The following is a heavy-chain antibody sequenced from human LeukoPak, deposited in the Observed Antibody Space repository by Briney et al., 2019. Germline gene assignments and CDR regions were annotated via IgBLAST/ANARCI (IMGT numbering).Heavy chain of an antibody. Sequence: PSETLSHTCAVYGGSFSGYYWSWIRQPPGKGLEWIGEINHSGSTNYNPSLKSRVTISVDTSKNQFSLKLSSVTAADTAVYYCARGLRVIDYWGQGTLVTVSS. CDR3: ARGLRVIDY. CDR2: INHSGST. D-gene: IGHD3-16*02. V-gene: IGHV4-34*01. J-gene: IGHJ4*02. CDR1: GGSFSGYY.